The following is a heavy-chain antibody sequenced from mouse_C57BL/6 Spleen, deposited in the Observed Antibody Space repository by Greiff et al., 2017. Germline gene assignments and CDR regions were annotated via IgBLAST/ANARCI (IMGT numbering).Heavy chain of an antibody. J-gene: IGHJ2*01. CDR2: INPSNGGT. Sequence: QVQLQQPGTELVKPGASVKLSCKASGYTFTSYWMHWVKQRPGQGLEWIGNINPSNGGTNYNEQFKSKATLTVDKSSSTAYMQLSSLTSEDSAVYYCARSGGAYYGRAFDYWGQGSTLTVSS. CDR3: ARSGGAYYGRAFDY. D-gene: IGHD1-1*01. V-gene: IGHV1-53*01. CDR1: GYTFTSYW.